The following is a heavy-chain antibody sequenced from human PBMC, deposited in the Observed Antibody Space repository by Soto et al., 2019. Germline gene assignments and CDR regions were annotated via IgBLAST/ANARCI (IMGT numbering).Heavy chain of an antibody. J-gene: IGHJ4*02. CDR3: ARMRGLGEISPYLDY. CDR2: IYYSGRT. D-gene: IGHD3-16*01. Sequence: HVQLQESGPGLVKPSETLSLTCSISGGSISDYQWNWIRQPPGKGLEWIGYIYYSGRTNYNPSLKSRLTISLDTPTRQFSLRLRSVTAAATAVYYCARMRGLGEISPYLDYWGQGALVTVSS. CDR1: GGSISDYQ. V-gene: IGHV4-59*01.